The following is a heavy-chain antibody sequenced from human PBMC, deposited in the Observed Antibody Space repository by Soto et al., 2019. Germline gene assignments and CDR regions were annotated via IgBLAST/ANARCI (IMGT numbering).Heavy chain of an antibody. V-gene: IGHV3-23*01. D-gene: IGHD2-2*02. CDR1: GFTFSSYA. J-gene: IGHJ6*02. Sequence: GGSLRLSCAASGFTFSSYAMNWVRQAPGKGLESVSAISGSGGSTYYADSVKGRFTISRDNSKNTLYLQMNSLRAEDTAVYYCAKYLGRGYCSSTSCYTSWSGGGMDVWGQGTTVTVSS. CDR3: AKYLGRGYCSSTSCYTSWSGGGMDV. CDR2: ISGSGGST.